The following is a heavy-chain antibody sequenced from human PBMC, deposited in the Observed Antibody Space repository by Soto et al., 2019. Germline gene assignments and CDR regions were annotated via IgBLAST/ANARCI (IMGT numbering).Heavy chain of an antibody. Sequence: SETLSLTCTVSGDSVSSGTYYWSWIRQPPGKALVWIAYIHYTGNTNYNPSLKSRVTISRDTSKNQFSLKLTSVTAADTAVYYCARSGAGSGWLGGQGTLVTVSS. V-gene: IGHV4-61*01. CDR1: GDSVSSGTYY. J-gene: IGHJ4*02. CDR2: IHYTGNT. D-gene: IGHD6-19*01. CDR3: ARSGAGSGWL.